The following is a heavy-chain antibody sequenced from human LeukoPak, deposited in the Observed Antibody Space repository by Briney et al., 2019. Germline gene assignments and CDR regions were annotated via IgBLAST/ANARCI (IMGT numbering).Heavy chain of an antibody. D-gene: IGHD3-3*01. CDR1: GYTFTGYY. CDR3: ARDQKIFGVVTAGT. CDR2: INPNSGGT. J-gene: IGHJ4*02. V-gene: IGHV1-2*02. Sequence: ASVTVSCKASGYTFTGYYMHWVRQAPGQGLEWMGWINPNSGGTNYAQKFQGRVTMTRDTSISTAYMELSRLRSDDTAVYYCARDQKIFGVVTAGTWGQGTLVTVSS.